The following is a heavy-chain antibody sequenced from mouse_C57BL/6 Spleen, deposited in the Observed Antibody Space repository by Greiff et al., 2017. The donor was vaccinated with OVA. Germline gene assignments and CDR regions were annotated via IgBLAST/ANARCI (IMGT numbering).Heavy chain of an antibody. D-gene: IGHD1-1*01. V-gene: IGHV1-80*01. CDR3: AYYGSSQYYFDY. Sequence: QVHVKQSGAELVKPGASVKISCKASGYAFSSYWMNWVKQRPGKGLEWIGQIYPGDGDTNYNGKFKGKATLTADKSSSTAYMQLSSLTSEDSAVYFCAYYGSSQYYFDYWGQGTTLTVSS. CDR1: GYAFSSYW. CDR2: IYPGDGDT. J-gene: IGHJ2*01.